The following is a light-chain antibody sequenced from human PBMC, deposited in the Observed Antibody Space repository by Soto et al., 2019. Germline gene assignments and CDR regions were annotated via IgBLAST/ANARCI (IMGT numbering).Light chain of an antibody. CDR2: LNSDGSH. CDR3: QTWDTGIVL. CDR1: SGHTSYA. Sequence: QPVLTQSPSASASLGASVKLTCTLSSGHTSYAIAWHQQQPEKGPRYLMKLNSDGSHTKGDGISDRFLGSSSGAERYLTISSLQSEDEADYYCQTWDTGIVLFGGGTKLTVL. J-gene: IGLJ2*01. V-gene: IGLV4-69*01.